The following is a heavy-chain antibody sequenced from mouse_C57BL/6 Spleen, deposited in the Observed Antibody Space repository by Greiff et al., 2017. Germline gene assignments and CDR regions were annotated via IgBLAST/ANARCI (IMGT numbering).Heavy chain of an antibody. J-gene: IGHJ1*03. D-gene: IGHD2-4*01. V-gene: IGHV1-69*01. CDR2: IDPSDSYT. CDR3: ARGITTEGWYFDV. Sequence: QVQLQQSGAELVMPGASVKLSCKASGYTFTSYWMHWVKQRPGQGLEWIGEIDPSDSYTNYNQKFKGKSTLTVDKSSSTAYMQRSSLTSEDSAVYYCARGITTEGWYFDVWGTGTTVTVSS. CDR1: GYTFTSYW.